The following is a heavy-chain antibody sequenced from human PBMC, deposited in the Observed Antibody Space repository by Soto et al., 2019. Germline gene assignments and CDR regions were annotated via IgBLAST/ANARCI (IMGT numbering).Heavy chain of an antibody. Sequence: QVQLVQSGAEVKKPGASVKVSCKASGYTLTSYYMHWVRQAPGQGPEWMGISNPSGGSTSYAQNFRGRVTMTKDTSTSTLYMELSSLRSEDTAVYFCARDAMGRYCSGGSCSLDYWGQGTLVTVSS. D-gene: IGHD2-15*01. J-gene: IGHJ4*02. V-gene: IGHV1-46*01. CDR1: GYTLTSYY. CDR3: ARDAMGRYCSGGSCSLDY. CDR2: SNPSGGST.